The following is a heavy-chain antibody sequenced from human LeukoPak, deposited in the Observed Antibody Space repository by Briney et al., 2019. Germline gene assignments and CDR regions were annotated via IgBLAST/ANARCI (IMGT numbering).Heavy chain of an antibody. CDR2: INPNSGGT. CDR3: ARDSRASKAVAPSTINY. V-gene: IGHV1-2*02. D-gene: IGHD3-9*01. CDR1: GYTFTGYY. Sequence: GASVKVSCKASGYTFTGYYMHWVRQAPGQGLEWMGWINPNSGGTNYAQKFQGRVTMTRDTSISTAYMELSRLRSDDTAVYYCARDSRASKAVAPSTINYWGQGTLVTVSS. J-gene: IGHJ4*02.